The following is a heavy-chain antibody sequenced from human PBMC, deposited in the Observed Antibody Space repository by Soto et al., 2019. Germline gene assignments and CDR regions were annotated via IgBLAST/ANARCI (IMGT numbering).Heavy chain of an antibody. Sequence: SETLSLTSTVSGGYIRSYCWSWIRQPPGKGLECIGYIHYSGSTNYNPSLKSRVTISVDKSKNQFSLKLSSVTAADTAVYYCARTLPVYMDVWGKGTTVTVSS. CDR2: IHYSGST. CDR1: GGYIRSYC. V-gene: IGHV4-59*12. CDR3: ARTLPVYMDV. J-gene: IGHJ6*03. D-gene: IGHD2-15*01.